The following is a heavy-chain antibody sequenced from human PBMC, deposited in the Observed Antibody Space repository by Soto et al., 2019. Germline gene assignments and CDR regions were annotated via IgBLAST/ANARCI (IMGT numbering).Heavy chain of an antibody. D-gene: IGHD2-15*01. J-gene: IGHJ4*02. CDR2: ITSRGSTM. CDR3: ARDRGGKVDY. Sequence: GGSLRLSCAASGFTFSDYYMSWIRQAPGKGLEWVSYITSRGSTMDYADSVKGRFTISRDNGKKSLYLQMNSLRAEDTAVYYCARDRGGKVDYWGQGTLVTVSS. CDR1: GFTFSDYY. V-gene: IGHV3-11*01.